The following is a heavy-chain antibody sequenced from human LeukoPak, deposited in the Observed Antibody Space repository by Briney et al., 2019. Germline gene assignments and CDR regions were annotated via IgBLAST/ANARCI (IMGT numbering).Heavy chain of an antibody. CDR2: IYYSGST. V-gene: IGHV4-39*07. D-gene: IGHD6-13*01. CDR3: ARTIAAAGDALGY. Sequence: PSETLSLTCTVSGGSISSSSYYWGWIRQPPGKGLEWIGSIYYSGSTYYNPSLKSRVTISVDTSKNQFSLKLSSVTAADTAVYYCARTIAAAGDALGYWGQGTLVTVSS. CDR1: GGSISSSSYY. J-gene: IGHJ4*02.